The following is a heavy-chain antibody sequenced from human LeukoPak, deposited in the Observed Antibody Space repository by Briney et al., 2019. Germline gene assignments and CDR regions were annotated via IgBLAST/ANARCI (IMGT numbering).Heavy chain of an antibody. J-gene: IGHJ4*02. Sequence: SETLSLTCTVSGGSISSSSYYWGWIRQPPGKGLEWIGSIYYSGSTYYNPSLKSRVTISVDTSKHQFSLKLSSVTLADTAVYYCARLGDTAMEYYFDYWGKGTLVTVSP. CDR3: ARLGDTAMEYYFDY. D-gene: IGHD5-18*01. V-gene: IGHV4-39*01. CDR1: GGSISSSSYY. CDR2: IYYSGST.